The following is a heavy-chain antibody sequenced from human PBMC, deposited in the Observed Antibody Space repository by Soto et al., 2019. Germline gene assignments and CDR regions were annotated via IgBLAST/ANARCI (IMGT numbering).Heavy chain of an antibody. CDR2: IYYGGTT. CDR3: GRRSLLVAPT. Sequence: SETLSLTCSVSGGSISNPADYWAWIRQPPGKGLEWIGSIYYGGTTHYSPSLKSRVTVSADTPKNQFSLRLSSVSAADTAVYYCGRRSLLVAPTWGQGILVTVSS. D-gene: IGHD2-21*01. CDR1: GGSISNPADY. V-gene: IGHV4-39*01. J-gene: IGHJ4*02.